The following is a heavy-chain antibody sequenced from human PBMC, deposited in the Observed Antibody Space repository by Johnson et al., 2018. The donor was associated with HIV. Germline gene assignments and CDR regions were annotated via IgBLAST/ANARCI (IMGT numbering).Heavy chain of an antibody. V-gene: IGHV3-66*01. CDR3: ARVTSPVTTARYGAFDI. D-gene: IGHD4-17*01. J-gene: IGHJ3*02. CDR1: GFTVSSNY. CDR2: IYSGGST. Sequence: VQLVESGGGLVQPGGSLRLSCAASGFTVSSNYINWVRQAPGKGLEWVSVIYSGGSTYYADSVKGRFTISRDNSKNTLYLQINSLRAEDTAVYYCARVTSPVTTARYGAFDIWGQGTMVTVSS.